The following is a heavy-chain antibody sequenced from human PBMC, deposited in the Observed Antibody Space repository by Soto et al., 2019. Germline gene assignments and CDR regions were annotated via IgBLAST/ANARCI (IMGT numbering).Heavy chain of an antibody. CDR3: ARETLVKAYYYGSGSYASQFDP. J-gene: IGHJ5*02. D-gene: IGHD3-10*01. Sequence: QVQLQESGPGLVKPSETLSLTCTVSGGSISSYYWSWIRQPAGKGLEWIGRIYTSGSTNYNPSLKSRVTMSVDTSKNQFSLKLSSVTAADTAVYYCARETLVKAYYYGSGSYASQFDPWGQGTLVTVSS. CDR1: GGSISSYY. V-gene: IGHV4-4*07. CDR2: IYTSGST.